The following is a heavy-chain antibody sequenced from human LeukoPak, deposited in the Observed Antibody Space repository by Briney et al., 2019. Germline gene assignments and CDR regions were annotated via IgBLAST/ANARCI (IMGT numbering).Heavy chain of an antibody. CDR3: ARDSSGYQ. D-gene: IGHD3-22*01. CDR1: GFTFSTYA. CDR2: IFGSGGST. Sequence: GGSLRLSCAASGFTFSTYAMYWVRQAPGKGLEWVSGIFGSGGSTHYADSVKGRFTISRDNSKNTVYLQMNSLRAEDTAVYYCARDSSGYQWGQGTLVTVSS. J-gene: IGHJ4*02. V-gene: IGHV3-23*01.